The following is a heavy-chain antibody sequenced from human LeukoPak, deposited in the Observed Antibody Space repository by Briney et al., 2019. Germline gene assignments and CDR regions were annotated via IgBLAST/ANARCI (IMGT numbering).Heavy chain of an antibody. CDR3: ARTANPELLHAFDI. D-gene: IGHD1-26*01. CDR2: IYYSGST. Sequence: SETLSLTCTVSGGSISSSSYYWSWIRQPPGKGLEWIGYIYYSGSTNYNPSLKSRVTISVDTSKNQFSLKLSSVTAADTAVYYCARTANPELLHAFDIWGQGTMVTVSS. J-gene: IGHJ3*02. CDR1: GGSISSSSYY. V-gene: IGHV4-61*01.